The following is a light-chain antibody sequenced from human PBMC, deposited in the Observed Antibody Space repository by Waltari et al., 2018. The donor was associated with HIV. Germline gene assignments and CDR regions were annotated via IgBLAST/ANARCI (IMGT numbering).Light chain of an antibody. CDR1: QSLLHTNGYNY. J-gene: IGKJ3*01. V-gene: IGKV2-28*01. Sequence: DIVMAQSPLSLTVTPGEPASLSCKSSQSLLHTNGYNYLDWYLQKPGQPPHLLIFLGSNRASGVPARFSGSGSGTDFTLKISRVEAEDVGVYYCMQPLETPFTFGPGTRVDIK. CDR3: MQPLETPFT. CDR2: LGS.